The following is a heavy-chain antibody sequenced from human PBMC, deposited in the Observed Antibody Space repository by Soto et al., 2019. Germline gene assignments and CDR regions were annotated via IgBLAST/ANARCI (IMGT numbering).Heavy chain of an antibody. D-gene: IGHD6-13*01. CDR2: IIPNSGNT. J-gene: IGHJ6*02. CDR1: GGTFSSYA. Sequence: ASVKVSCKASGGTFSSYAISWVRQAPGQGLEWMGGIIPNSGNTGYAQKFQGRVTMTRNTSISTAYMELSSLRSEDTAVYYCARAEGSSSWYDYYYYYGMDVWGQGTTVTVSS. V-gene: IGHV1-8*02. CDR3: ARAEGSSSWYDYYYYYGMDV.